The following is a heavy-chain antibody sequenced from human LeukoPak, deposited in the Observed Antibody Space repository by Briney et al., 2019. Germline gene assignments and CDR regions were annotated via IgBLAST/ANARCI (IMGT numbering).Heavy chain of an antibody. CDR3: ARETPRRGETRDGYR. D-gene: IGHD5-24*01. CDR1: GFTFSSHW. V-gene: IGHV3-7*01. J-gene: IGHJ4*02. Sequence: PGGSLRLSCAASGFTFSSHWMNWVRQVPGKGLECLANIKEDGSETYYADSVKGRFTISRDNPKNLLFLQINSLRVEDTAVYYCARETPRRGETRDGYRWGQGTVVTVSS. CDR2: IKEDGSET.